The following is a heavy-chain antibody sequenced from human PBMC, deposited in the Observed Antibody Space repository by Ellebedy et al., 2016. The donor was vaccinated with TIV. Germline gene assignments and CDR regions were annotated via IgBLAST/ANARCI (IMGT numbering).Heavy chain of an antibody. J-gene: IGHJ3*01. Sequence: GESLKISXAASGFTFSSYSMNWVRQAPGKGLEWVSSISSSSSYIYYADSVKGRFTISRDNSKNTLYLQMNSLRAEDTAVYYCAKGRFYFDNSDGFDVWGQGTLVSVSS. D-gene: IGHD3-22*01. V-gene: IGHV3-21*04. CDR1: GFTFSSYS. CDR3: AKGRFYFDNSDGFDV. CDR2: ISSSSSYI.